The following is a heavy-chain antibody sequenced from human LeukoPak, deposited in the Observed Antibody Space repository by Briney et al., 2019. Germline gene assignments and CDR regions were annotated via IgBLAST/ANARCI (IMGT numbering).Heavy chain of an antibody. CDR3: ARAVPAATIYYLDS. CDR2: IYYSGST. CDR1: GDSITSYY. Sequence: SETLSLTCTVSGDSITSYYWSWIRQPPGKGLEWIGYIYYSGSTDYNPSLMSRVTMSVDTSKTQFSLRLSSVTAADTAVYYCARAVPAATIYYLDSWGPGTLVTASS. J-gene: IGHJ4*02. D-gene: IGHD2-2*01. V-gene: IGHV4-59*01.